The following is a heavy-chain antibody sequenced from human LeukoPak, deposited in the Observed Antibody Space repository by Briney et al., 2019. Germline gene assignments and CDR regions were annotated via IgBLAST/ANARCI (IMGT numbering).Heavy chain of an antibody. J-gene: IGHJ4*02. CDR1: GYSFTSYW. Sequence: SLKIPGKGSGYSFTSYWIGWVGPMPGQGLEWMGIIYPGDSDTRYSTSLQGHVTTSADKSLSTTYPQCCSLKPPDTPLYYCARGRAGLVFDLWGQKTLVPVPS. CDR3: ARGRAGLVFDL. CDR2: IYPGDSDT. V-gene: IGHV5-51*01. D-gene: IGHD6-13*01.